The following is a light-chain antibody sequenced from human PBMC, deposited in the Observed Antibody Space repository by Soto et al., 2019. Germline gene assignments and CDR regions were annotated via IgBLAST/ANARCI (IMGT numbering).Light chain of an antibody. V-gene: IGKV1-5*03. CDR3: QQYNSYSRT. Sequence: DIQGTQSPSTLSASVGDRVTITCRASQSISSWLAWYQQKPGKAPKLLIYKASSLESGVPSRFSGSGSGTEFTLTISSLQPDDFATYYCQQYNSYSRTFGQGTKVDIK. CDR2: KAS. J-gene: IGKJ1*01. CDR1: QSISSW.